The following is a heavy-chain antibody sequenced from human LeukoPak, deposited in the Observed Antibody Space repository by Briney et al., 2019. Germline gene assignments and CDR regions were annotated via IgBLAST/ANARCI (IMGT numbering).Heavy chain of an antibody. D-gene: IGHD2-2*01. CDR2: ISSSSSYI. CDR3: ASLAYCSSTSCYGMDV. CDR1: GFTFSSYS. J-gene: IGHJ6*02. Sequence: PGGSLRLSCAASGFTFSSYSMNWVRQAPGKGLEWVSSISSSSSYIYYADPVKGRFTISRDNAKNSLYLQMNSLRAEDTAVYYCASLAYCSSTSCYGMDVWGQGTTVTVSS. V-gene: IGHV3-21*01.